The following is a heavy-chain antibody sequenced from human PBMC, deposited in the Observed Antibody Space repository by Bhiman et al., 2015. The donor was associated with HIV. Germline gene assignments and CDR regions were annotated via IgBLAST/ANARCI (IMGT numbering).Heavy chain of an antibody. J-gene: IGHJ4*01. Sequence: EVHLLESGGGLVQPGGSLRLSCAVSGFTFSAYGMSWVRQAPGKGLEWVSAISGSGDTTYYADSVKGRFTISRDNSKGTLYLQMNGLRPEDTAVYYCARGSGWYEGLDYWGHGTLVTVSS. CDR3: ARGSGWYEGLDY. CDR2: ISGSGDTT. V-gene: IGHV3-23*01. D-gene: IGHD6-19*01. CDR1: GFTFSAYG.